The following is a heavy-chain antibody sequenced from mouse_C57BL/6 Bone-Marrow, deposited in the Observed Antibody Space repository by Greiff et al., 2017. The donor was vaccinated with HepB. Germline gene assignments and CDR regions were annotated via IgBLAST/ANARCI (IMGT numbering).Heavy chain of an antibody. V-gene: IGHV7-1*01. D-gene: IGHD2-10*02. J-gene: IGHJ4*01. CDR1: GFTFSDFY. CDR3: ARDAGPSSYAMDY. Sequence: EVNLVESGGGLVQSGRSLRLSCATSGFTFSDFYMEWVRQAPGKGLEWIAASRNKANDYTTEYSASVKGRFIVSRDTSQSILYLQMNALRAEDTAIYYCARDAGPSSYAMDYWGQGTSVTVSS. CDR2: SRNKANDYTT.